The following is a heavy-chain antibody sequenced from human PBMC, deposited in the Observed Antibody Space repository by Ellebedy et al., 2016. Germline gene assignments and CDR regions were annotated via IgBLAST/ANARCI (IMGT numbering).Heavy chain of an antibody. J-gene: IGHJ4*02. Sequence: GESLKISXAASGFTFSDYYMSWIRQAPGKGLEWVSYISSSGSTIYYADSVKGRFTISRDNAKNSLYLQMNSLRAEDTAVYYCARGPAGYYGSGSYYIPFDYWGQGTLVTVSS. D-gene: IGHD3-10*01. CDR3: ARGPAGYYGSGSYYIPFDY. CDR2: ISSSGSTI. V-gene: IGHV3-11*01. CDR1: GFTFSDYY.